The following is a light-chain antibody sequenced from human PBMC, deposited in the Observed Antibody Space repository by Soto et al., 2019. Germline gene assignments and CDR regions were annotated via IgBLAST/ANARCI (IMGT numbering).Light chain of an antibody. Sequence: QSALTQPASVSGSPGQSITISCTGTSSDVGAYKFVSWYQQHPGKAPKLIIYEVSTRPSGFSYRFSGSKSGNTASLTISGLQAEGEADYYCGSYTTINTWVFGGGTKLTVL. J-gene: IGLJ3*02. V-gene: IGLV2-14*01. CDR2: EVS. CDR1: SSDVGAYKF. CDR3: GSYTTINTWV.